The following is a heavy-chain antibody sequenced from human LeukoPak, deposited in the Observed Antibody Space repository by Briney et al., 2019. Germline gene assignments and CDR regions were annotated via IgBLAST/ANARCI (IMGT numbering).Heavy chain of an antibody. CDR3: HYYVSSGSGY. Sequence: SETLSLTCAIYSESFSGYFWSWIRQPPGKGLEWIGEINYSGSTNYNPSLKSRVTISVDTSKNQFSLKLSSVTAADTAVYYSHYYVSSGSGYWGQGTLVTVSS. CDR1: SESFSGYF. CDR2: INYSGST. J-gene: IGHJ4*02. V-gene: IGHV4-34*03. D-gene: IGHD3-22*01.